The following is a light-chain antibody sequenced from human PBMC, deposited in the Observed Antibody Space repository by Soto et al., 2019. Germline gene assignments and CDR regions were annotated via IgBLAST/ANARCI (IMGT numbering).Light chain of an antibody. CDR3: SSYTSSSTPCV. J-gene: IGLJ1*01. CDR1: SSDVGGYNY. V-gene: IGLV2-14*01. CDR2: DVS. Sequence: QSALTQPASVSGSPGQSITISCTGTSSDVGGYNYVSWYQQHPGNAPKLMIYDVSNRPSGVSNRFSGSKSGNTASLTISGLQAEDEADYYCSSYTSSSTPCVFGTGTKVTVL.